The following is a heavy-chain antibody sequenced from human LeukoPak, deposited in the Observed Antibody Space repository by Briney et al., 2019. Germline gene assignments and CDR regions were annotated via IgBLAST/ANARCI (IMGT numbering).Heavy chain of an antibody. V-gene: IGHV3-23*01. CDR3: AKGGRGASYYYYMDV. CDR1: GFTFSSYA. D-gene: IGHD2-15*01. CDR2: ISGSGGST. J-gene: IGHJ6*03. Sequence: RGSLRLSCAASGFTFSSYAMSWVRQAPGKGLEWVSAISGSGGSTYYADSVKGRFTISRDNSKNTLYLQMNSLRAEDTAVYYCAKGGRGASYYYYMDVWGKGTTVTVSS.